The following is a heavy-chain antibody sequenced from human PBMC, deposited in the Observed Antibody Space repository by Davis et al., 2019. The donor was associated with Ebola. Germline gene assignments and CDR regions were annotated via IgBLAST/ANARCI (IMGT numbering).Heavy chain of an antibody. V-gene: IGHV5-51*01. J-gene: IGHJ6*02. CDR3: ATEAGEGEGNWNDGGYYYYYGMDV. D-gene: IGHD1-1*01. Sequence: GESLKISCKGSGYSFTSYWIGWVRQMPGKVLEWMGIIYPGDSDTRYSPSFQGQVTISANKSISTAYLQWSSLKASDTAMYYCATEAGEGEGNWNDGGYYYYYGMDVWGQGTTVTVSS. CDR1: GYSFTSYW. CDR2: IYPGDSDT.